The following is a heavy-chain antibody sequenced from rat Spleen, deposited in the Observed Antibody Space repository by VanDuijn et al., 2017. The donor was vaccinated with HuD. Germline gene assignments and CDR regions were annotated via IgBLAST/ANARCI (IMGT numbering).Heavy chain of an antibody. Sequence: EVQLVESGGGLVQPGRSMKLSCAASGFTFSNYGMAWVRQAPKKGLEWVATISYDGSSTYYRDSVKGRFTISRDNAKSTLYLQMDSLRSEDTATYYCARPSDYWGQGVMVTVSS. CDR1: GFTFSNYG. CDR3: ARPSDY. CDR2: ISYDGSST. J-gene: IGHJ2*01. V-gene: IGHV5-7*01.